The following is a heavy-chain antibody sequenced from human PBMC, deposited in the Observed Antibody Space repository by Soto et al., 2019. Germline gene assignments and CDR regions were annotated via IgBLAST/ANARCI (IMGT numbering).Heavy chain of an antibody. CDR3: ARVVPGAEAWFGP. J-gene: IGHJ5*02. D-gene: IGHD2-2*01. V-gene: IGHV1-18*01. CDR2: ISLYSDGT. CDR1: GYTFSTYV. Sequence: AAVNVSCKTSGYTFSTYVITWLLQAPGQPLEWLGWISLYSDGTNYAQKFQGRVSMTTDTSTTTAYMELRSLRSDDTAVYYCARVVPGAEAWFGPWGQGTLVTVSS.